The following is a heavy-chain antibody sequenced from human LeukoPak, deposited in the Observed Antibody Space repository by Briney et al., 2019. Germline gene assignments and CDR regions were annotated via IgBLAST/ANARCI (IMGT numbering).Heavy chain of an antibody. CDR3: ARDPGTFWYFDL. V-gene: IGHV3-30-3*01. Sequence: PGGSLRLSCAASGFTFSNYTMHWVRQAPGKGLEWVAVISYDGSNKYYADSVKGRFTISRDNSKNTLYLEMNSLRAEDTAVYYCARDPGTFWYFDLWGRGTLVTVSS. CDR1: GFTFSNYT. J-gene: IGHJ2*01. CDR2: ISYDGSNK. D-gene: IGHD2/OR15-2a*01.